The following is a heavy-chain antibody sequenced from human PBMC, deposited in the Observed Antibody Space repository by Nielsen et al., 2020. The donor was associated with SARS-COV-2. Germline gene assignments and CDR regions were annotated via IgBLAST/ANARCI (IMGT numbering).Heavy chain of an antibody. Sequence: GESLKISCAASGLTFNSYAMNWVRQAPGKGLEWVGRIKSKVDGGTTDYAGPVKGRFTISRDDSKNTLYLQMNSLRAEDTAVYYCARDEMATSDYFDYWGQGTLVTVSS. V-gene: IGHV3-15*01. CDR1: GLTFNSYA. CDR2: IKSKVDGGTT. J-gene: IGHJ4*02. D-gene: IGHD5-24*01. CDR3: ARDEMATSDYFDY.